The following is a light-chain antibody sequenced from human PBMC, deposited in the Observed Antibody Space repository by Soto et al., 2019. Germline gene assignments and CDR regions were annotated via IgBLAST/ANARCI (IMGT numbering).Light chain of an antibody. CDR1: QSISSY. V-gene: IGKV1-39*01. CDR3: QQSHSTPFT. CDR2: AAS. J-gene: IGKJ3*01. Sequence: DIQMTQSPSSLSASVGDRVTITCRASQSISSYLNWYQQKPGKAPKLLIYAASSLQSGVPSRFSGSGSGTDFTITISSLQPEDFATYYCQQSHSTPFTFGPGTKVDIK.